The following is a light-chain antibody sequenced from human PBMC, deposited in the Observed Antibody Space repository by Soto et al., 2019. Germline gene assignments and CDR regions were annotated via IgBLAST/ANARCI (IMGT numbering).Light chain of an antibody. CDR2: AAP. J-gene: IGKJ1*01. Sequence: EIALTQSPGTLSLSPGGRATLSCRASQSVTANYLAWYQQRPGQAPRLLIYAAPIGATGVPDRFSGSGSGTDFTLTISRLEPEDFAVYYCLQYGVPLWTFGQGTTVEIK. CDR3: LQYGVPLWT. V-gene: IGKV3-20*01. CDR1: QSVTANY.